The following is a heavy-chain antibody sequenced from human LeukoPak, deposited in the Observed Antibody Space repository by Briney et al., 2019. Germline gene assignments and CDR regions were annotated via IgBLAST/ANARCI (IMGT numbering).Heavy chain of an antibody. Sequence: GGSLRLSCAASGFTFSSYAMTWVRQAQGKGLDWASGISGSGGSTYYADPVKGRFTISRDNSKNTLYVQMNSLRAEDTAVYYCAKSDYYDSSGYYYGSDYWGQGTLVTVSS. CDR3: AKSDYYDSSGYYYGSDY. CDR1: GFTFSSYA. J-gene: IGHJ4*02. CDR2: ISGSGGST. D-gene: IGHD3-22*01. V-gene: IGHV3-23*01.